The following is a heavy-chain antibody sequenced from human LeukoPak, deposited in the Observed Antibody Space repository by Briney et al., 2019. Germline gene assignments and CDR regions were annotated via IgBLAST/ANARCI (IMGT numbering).Heavy chain of an antibody. CDR2: IYYSGST. D-gene: IGHD6-13*01. CDR1: GGSISSSSYY. V-gene: IGHV4-39*07. Sequence: PSETLSLTCTVSGGSISSSSYYWGWIRQPPGKGLEWIGSIYYSGSTYYNPSLKSRVTISVDTSKNQFSLKLSSVTAADTAVYYCARLEQLEGYYFDYWGQGTLVTVSS. J-gene: IGHJ4*02. CDR3: ARLEQLEGYYFDY.